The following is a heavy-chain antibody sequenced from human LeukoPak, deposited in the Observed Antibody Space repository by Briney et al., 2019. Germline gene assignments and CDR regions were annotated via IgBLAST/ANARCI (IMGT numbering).Heavy chain of an antibody. V-gene: IGHV3-23*01. Sequence: GGSLRLSCAASGFTFGSYAMSWVRQAPGKGLEWVSAISGSGGSTYYADSVKGRFTISRDNSKNTLYLQMNSLRAEDTAVYYCAKVGEDTAMVVGYFDYWGQGTLVTVSS. CDR3: AKVGEDTAMVVGYFDY. D-gene: IGHD5-18*01. J-gene: IGHJ4*02. CDR2: ISGSGGST. CDR1: GFTFGSYA.